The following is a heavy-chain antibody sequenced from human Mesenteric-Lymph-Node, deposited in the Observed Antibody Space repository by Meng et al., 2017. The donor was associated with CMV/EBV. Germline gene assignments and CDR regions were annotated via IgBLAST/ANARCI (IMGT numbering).Heavy chain of an antibody. D-gene: IGHD1-26*01. V-gene: IGHV4-59*01. CDR3: ASGSYYYYYGMDV. J-gene: IGHJ6*02. Sequence: SETLSLTCAVYGGSFSGYQWSWIRQPPGKGLEWIGYIYYSGSTNYNPSLKSRVTISVDTSKNQFSLKLSSVTAADTAVYYCASGSYYYYYGMDVWGQGTTVTVSS. CDR2: IYYSGST. CDR1: GGSFSGYQ.